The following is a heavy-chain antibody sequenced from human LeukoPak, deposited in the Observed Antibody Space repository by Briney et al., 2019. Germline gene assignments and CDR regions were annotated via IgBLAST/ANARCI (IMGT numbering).Heavy chain of an antibody. CDR3: ARQRVNKWNNLWSFDY. Sequence: SETLSLTCTVSGGSISSYYWSWIQQPPGKGLEWIGYIYYTGSTNYNPSLKSRVTISLDTSKNQFSLKLSSMTAADTAVYYCARQRVNKWNNLWSFDYWGQGTLVTVSS. CDR2: IYYTGST. V-gene: IGHV4-59*08. CDR1: GGSISSYY. J-gene: IGHJ4*02. D-gene: IGHD1/OR15-1a*01.